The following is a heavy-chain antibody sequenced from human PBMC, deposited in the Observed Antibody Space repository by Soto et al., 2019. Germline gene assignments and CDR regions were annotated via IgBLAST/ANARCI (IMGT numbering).Heavy chain of an antibody. V-gene: IGHV4-59*08. CDR3: AILSCVQLGYYFDY. CDR2: IYYSGST. CDR1: GGYISSYY. D-gene: IGHD5-18*01. J-gene: IGHJ4*02. Sequence: SETLSVTCTGSGGYISSYYWSWIRQPPGKGLEWIGYIYYSGSTNYNPSLKSRVTISVDTSKNQFSLKLSSVTAADTAVYYCAILSCVQLGYYFDYWCQRTLVPVS.